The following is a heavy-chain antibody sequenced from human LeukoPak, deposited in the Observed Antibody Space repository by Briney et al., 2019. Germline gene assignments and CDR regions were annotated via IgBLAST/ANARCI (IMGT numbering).Heavy chain of an antibody. V-gene: IGHV4-38-2*01. CDR3: ARHVLRYFDWIFQDTPKVDY. Sequence: PSETLSLTCAVSGYSISSGYYWGWIRQPPGKGLEWIGSIYHSGSTYYNPSLKSRVTISVDTSKNQFSLKLSSVTAADTAVYYCARHVLRYFDWIFQDTPKVDYWGQGTLVTVSS. CDR2: IYHSGST. D-gene: IGHD3-9*01. J-gene: IGHJ4*02. CDR1: GYSISSGYY.